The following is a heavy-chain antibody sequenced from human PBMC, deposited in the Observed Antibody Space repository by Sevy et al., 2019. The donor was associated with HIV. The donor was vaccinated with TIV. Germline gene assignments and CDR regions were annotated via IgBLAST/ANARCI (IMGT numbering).Heavy chain of an antibody. V-gene: IGHV3-48*02. J-gene: IGHJ6*02. CDR1: GFTFSSYS. Sequence: GGSLRLSCAASGFTFSSYSMNWVRQAPGKGLEWVSYISSSSTIYYADSVKGRFTISRDKAKNSLYRQMNSLRDEDTAVYYCARGVIALYYYGMDVWGQGTTVTVSS. CDR2: ISSSSTI. D-gene: IGHD2-15*01. CDR3: ARGVIALYYYGMDV.